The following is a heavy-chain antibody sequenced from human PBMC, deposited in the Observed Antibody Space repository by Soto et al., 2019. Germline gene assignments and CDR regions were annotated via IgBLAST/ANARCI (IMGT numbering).Heavy chain of an antibody. CDR2: ISAYNGNT. Sequence: QVQLVQSGAEVKKPGASVKVSCKASGYTFTSYGISWVRQAPGQGLEWMGWISAYNGNTNYAQKLQGNATSTTAKSTSTAYMELRSMRSDDTAVYYCARVTDCGDYGGGYYFDYWGQGTLVTVSS. D-gene: IGHD4-17*01. J-gene: IGHJ4*02. CDR1: GYTFTSYG. V-gene: IGHV1-18*01. CDR3: ARVTDCGDYGGGYYFDY.